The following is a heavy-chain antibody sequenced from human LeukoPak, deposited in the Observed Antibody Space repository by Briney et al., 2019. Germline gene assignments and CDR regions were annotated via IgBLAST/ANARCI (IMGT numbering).Heavy chain of an antibody. V-gene: IGHV3-7*01. CDR3: ASDRHQPRLAVAVKDYYYYYMDV. CDR1: GFTFSSYW. J-gene: IGHJ6*03. Sequence: GGSLRLSCAASGFTFSSYWMTWVRQAPGKGLEWVANIKEDGSEKYYVDSVKGRFTISRDNAKNSLYLRMNSLRAEDTAVYYCASDRHQPRLAVAVKDYYYYYMDVWGKGTTVTVSS. D-gene: IGHD6-19*01. CDR2: IKEDGSEK.